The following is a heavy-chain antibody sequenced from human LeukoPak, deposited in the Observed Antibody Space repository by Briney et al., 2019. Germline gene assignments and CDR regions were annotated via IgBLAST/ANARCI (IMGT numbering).Heavy chain of an antibody. CDR1: GYTFTSYG. Sequence: ASVKVSCKASGYTFTSYGISWVRQAPGQGLEWMGWISAYNGNTNYAQKLQGRVTMTTDTSTSTAYMELRSLRSDDTAVYYCARDRSRYYYGSGSFTHWFDPWGQGTLVTVSS. CDR3: ARDRSRYYYGSGSFTHWFDP. CDR2: ISAYNGNT. V-gene: IGHV1-18*01. J-gene: IGHJ5*02. D-gene: IGHD3-10*01.